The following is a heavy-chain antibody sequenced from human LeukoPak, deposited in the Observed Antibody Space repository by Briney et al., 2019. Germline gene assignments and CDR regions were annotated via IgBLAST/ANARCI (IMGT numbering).Heavy chain of an antibody. Sequence: ASVKVSCKASGYTFTGYYMPWVRQAPGQGLEWMGWINPNSGGTNYAQKFQGRVTMTRDTSISTAYMELSRLRSDDTAVYYCARFPDGDIVVVPAAILVDYWGQGTLVTVSS. CDR2: INPNSGGT. D-gene: IGHD2-2*02. J-gene: IGHJ4*02. V-gene: IGHV1-2*02. CDR1: GYTFTGYY. CDR3: ARFPDGDIVVVPAAILVDY.